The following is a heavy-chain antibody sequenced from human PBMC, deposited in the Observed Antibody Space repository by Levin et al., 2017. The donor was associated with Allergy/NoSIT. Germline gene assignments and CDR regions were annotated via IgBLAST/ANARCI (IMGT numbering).Heavy chain of an antibody. CDR3: ARDLDYTYNPELRPDAFGS. CDR2: ISTYNGNT. V-gene: IGHV1-18*01. CDR1: GYTFTRYG. Sequence: GESLKISCKASGYTFTRYGISWVRQAPGQGLEWMGWISTYNGNTMYAQNLQGRVPMARDTSSTTALMELRSLRSDDTAVYYCARDLDYTYNPELRPDAFGSWGQGTMVTVSS. J-gene: IGHJ3*02. D-gene: IGHD3-3*01.